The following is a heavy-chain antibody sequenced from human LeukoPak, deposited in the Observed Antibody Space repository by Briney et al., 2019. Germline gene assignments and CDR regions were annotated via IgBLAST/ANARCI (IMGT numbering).Heavy chain of an antibody. CDR1: GYTFTGYY. V-gene: IGHV1-2*02. CDR2: ISPNSGGT. D-gene: IGHD2-8*01. J-gene: IGHJ4*02. Sequence: GSVKVSCKASGYTFTGYYMHWVRQAPGQGLEWMGWISPNSGGTNYVQKFQGRVTMTRDTSISTAYMELSRLRSGDTAVYYCARDPGVYYFDYWGQGTLVTAST. CDR3: ARDPGVYYFDY.